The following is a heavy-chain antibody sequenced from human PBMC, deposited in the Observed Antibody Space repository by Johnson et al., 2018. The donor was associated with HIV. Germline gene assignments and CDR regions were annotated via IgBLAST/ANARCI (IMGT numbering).Heavy chain of an antibody. J-gene: IGHJ3*02. D-gene: IGHD6-19*01. CDR2: ISYDGSNK. Sequence: QVQLVESGGGVVQPGRSLRLSCAASGFTFSSYAMHWVRQAPGKGLEWVAVISYDGSNKYYADSVKGRFTISRDNSKNTLYLQMNSLRAEDTAVYYCARGFQQWLAGADAFDIWGPG. CDR3: ARGFQQWLAGADAFDI. CDR1: GFTFSSYA. V-gene: IGHV3-30-3*01.